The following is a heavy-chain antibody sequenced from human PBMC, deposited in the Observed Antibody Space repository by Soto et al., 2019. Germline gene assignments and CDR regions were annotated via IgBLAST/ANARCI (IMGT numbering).Heavy chain of an antibody. CDR1: GYTFTVYA. CDR2: INAGNGNT. D-gene: IGHD6-19*01. CDR3: ARAVAVPADFDY. V-gene: IGHV1-3*05. Sequence: QVQLVQSGAEEKKPGASVKVSCKASGYTFTVYAIHWVRQAPGQRLEWMGWINAGNGNTKYSQKFQGRVTITRDTSASTAYMELSSLRSEDTAVYYCARAVAVPADFDYWGQGTLVTVS. J-gene: IGHJ4*02.